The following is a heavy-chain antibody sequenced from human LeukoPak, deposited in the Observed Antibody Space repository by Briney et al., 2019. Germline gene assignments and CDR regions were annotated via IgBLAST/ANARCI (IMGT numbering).Heavy chain of an antibody. CDR1: GGSFSGYY. Sequence: PSETLSLTCAVYGGSFSGYYWSWIRQPPGKGLEWIGEINHSGSTNYNPSLKSRVTISVDTSKNQFSLKLSSVTAADTAVYYCARGGRIAVLPWGQGTLVTVSS. CDR2: INHSGST. J-gene: IGHJ5*02. D-gene: IGHD6-19*01. V-gene: IGHV4-34*01. CDR3: ARGGRIAVLP.